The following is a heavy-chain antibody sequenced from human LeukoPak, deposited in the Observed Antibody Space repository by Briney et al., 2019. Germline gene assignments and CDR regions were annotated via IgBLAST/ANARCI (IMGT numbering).Heavy chain of an antibody. D-gene: IGHD6-19*01. Sequence: SGPTLVKPTQTLTLTCTFSGFSLSTSGVGVGWIRQPPGKALEWLALIYWNDDKRYSPSLKSRLTITKDTSKNQVVLTMTNMDPVDTATYYCAHRHSSGWSLDFDYWGQGTLVTVSS. CDR3: AHRHSSGWSLDFDY. CDR1: GFSLSTSGVG. CDR2: IYWNDDK. J-gene: IGHJ4*02. V-gene: IGHV2-5*01.